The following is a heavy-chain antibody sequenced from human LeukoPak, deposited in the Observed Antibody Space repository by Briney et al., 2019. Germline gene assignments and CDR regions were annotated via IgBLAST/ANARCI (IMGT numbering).Heavy chain of an antibody. CDR2: ITISSSYI. CDR1: GFTSSSYS. D-gene: IGHD6-6*01. V-gene: IGHV3-21*01. Sequence: GGSLRLSCAASGFTSSSYSMNWVRLAPGKGLECVSSITISSSYIYYADSVKGRFTISRDNAKNSLYLQMSSLRVEDTAVYYCARGYSSSFYFDYWGQGTLVTVSS. CDR3: ARGYSSSFYFDY. J-gene: IGHJ4*02.